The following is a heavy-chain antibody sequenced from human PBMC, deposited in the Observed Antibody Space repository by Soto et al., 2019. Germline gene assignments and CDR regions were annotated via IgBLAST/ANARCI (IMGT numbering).Heavy chain of an antibody. D-gene: IGHD2-2*01. CDR2: IWYDGSNK. CDR3: ARDREGYCRSTSWYWLDY. CDR1: GFTFSSYG. V-gene: IGHV3-33*01. J-gene: IGHJ4*02. Sequence: QVQLVESGGGVVQPGRSLRLSCAASGFTFSSYGMHWVRQAPGKGLEWVAVIWYDGSNKYYADSVKGRFTISRDNSKNTLDLKMNRLSAEDAAVYYWARDREGYCRSTSWYWLDYWGQGTLVTVSS.